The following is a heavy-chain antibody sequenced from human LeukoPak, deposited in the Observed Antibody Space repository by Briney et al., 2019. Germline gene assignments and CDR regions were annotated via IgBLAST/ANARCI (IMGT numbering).Heavy chain of an antibody. V-gene: IGHV3-9*03. CDR3: AKAEGLWDAFDI. J-gene: IGHJ3*02. Sequence: GRSLRLSCAASGFTFDDYAMHWVRQAPGKGLEWVSGISWNSGSIGYADSVKGRFTISRDNAKNSLYLQMNSLRAEDMALYYCAKAEGLWDAFDIWGQGTMVTVSS. CDR2: ISWNSGSI. D-gene: IGHD5-18*01. CDR1: GFTFDDYA.